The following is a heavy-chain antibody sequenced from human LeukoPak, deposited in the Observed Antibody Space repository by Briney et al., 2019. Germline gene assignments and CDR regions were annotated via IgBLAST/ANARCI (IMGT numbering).Heavy chain of an antibody. CDR3: AREGIAVAVIDY. Sequence: ASVKVSCKASGYTFTSYYMHWVRQRPGQGLEWMGIINPSGGSTSYAQKFQGRVTMTRDTSTSTVYMELSSLRSEDTAVYYCAREGIAVAVIDYWRQGTLVTVSS. V-gene: IGHV1-46*01. CDR2: INPSGGST. D-gene: IGHD6-19*01. J-gene: IGHJ4*02. CDR1: GYTFTSYY.